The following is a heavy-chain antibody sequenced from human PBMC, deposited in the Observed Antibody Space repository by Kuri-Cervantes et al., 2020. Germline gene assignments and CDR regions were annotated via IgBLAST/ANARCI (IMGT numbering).Heavy chain of an antibody. D-gene: IGHD3-9*01. CDR2: ISWEGATT. V-gene: IGHV3-43D*03. CDR1: GFTFDDYA. Sequence: GESLKISCAASGFTFDDYAMHWVRQAPGKGLEWVSLISWEGATTYYADSLKGRFTISRDNTKNSLYLQMNSLRTEDTALYYCAKDMTLTGYLLFDYWGQGTLVTVSS. CDR3: AKDMTLTGYLLFDY. J-gene: IGHJ4*02.